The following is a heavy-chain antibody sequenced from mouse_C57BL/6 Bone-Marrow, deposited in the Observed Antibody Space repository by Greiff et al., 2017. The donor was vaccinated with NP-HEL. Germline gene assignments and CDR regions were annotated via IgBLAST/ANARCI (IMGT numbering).Heavy chain of an antibody. D-gene: IGHD2-2*01. Sequence: VQLQQPGAELVMPGASVKLSCKASGYTFTSYWMHWVKQRPGQGLEWIGEIDPSDSYTNYNQKFKGKSTLTVDKSSSTASMQLIILTSEDSAVYYCARLIWLRRREVAMDYWGQGTSVTVSS. CDR2: IDPSDSYT. CDR3: ARLIWLRRREVAMDY. V-gene: IGHV1-69*01. CDR1: GYTFTSYW. J-gene: IGHJ4*01.